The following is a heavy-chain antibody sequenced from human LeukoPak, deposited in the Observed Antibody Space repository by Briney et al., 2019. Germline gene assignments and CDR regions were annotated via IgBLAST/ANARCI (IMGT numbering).Heavy chain of an antibody. V-gene: IGHV4-39*01. CDR1: GGSISSSSYY. CDR3: AGFSDQVGATDY. D-gene: IGHD1-26*01. Sequence: ASETLSLTCTVSGGSISSSSYYWGWIRQPPGKGLEWIGSIYYSGSTYYNPSLKSRVTISVDTSKNQFSLKLSSVTAADTAVYYCAGFSDQVGATDYWGQGTLVTVSS. CDR2: IYYSGST. J-gene: IGHJ4*02.